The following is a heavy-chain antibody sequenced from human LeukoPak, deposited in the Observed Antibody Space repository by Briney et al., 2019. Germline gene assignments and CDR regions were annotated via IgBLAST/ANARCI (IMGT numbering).Heavy chain of an antibody. CDR3: ANSPTAAGTTGAFDI. CDR2: IQYDGSKQ. D-gene: IGHD6-13*01. Sequence: GGSLRLSCAASGFTFSSYGMHWVRQAPGKGLEWVAYIQYDGSKQYADSVKGRFTISRDNSKNTLYLQMNSLRAEDTAVYYCANSPTAAGTTGAFDIWGQGTMVTVSS. J-gene: IGHJ3*02. V-gene: IGHV3-30*02. CDR1: GFTFSSYG.